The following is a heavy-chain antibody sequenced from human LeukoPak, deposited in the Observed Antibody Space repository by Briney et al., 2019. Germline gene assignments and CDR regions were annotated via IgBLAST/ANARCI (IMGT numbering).Heavy chain of an antibody. CDR1: GFTFDDYA. CDR2: ISRNSGSI. CDR3: AKDAHWGYFDY. Sequence: GGSLRLSYAASGFTFDDYAMHWVRQAPGKGLEWVSGISRNSGSIGYADSVKGRFTISRDNAKNSLYLQMNSLRAEDTALYYCAKDAHWGYFDYWGQGTLVTVSS. J-gene: IGHJ4*02. D-gene: IGHD7-27*01. V-gene: IGHV3-9*01.